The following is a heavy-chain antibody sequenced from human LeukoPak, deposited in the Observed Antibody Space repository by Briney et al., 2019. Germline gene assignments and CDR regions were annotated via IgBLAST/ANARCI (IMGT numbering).Heavy chain of an antibody. CDR2: IYHSGST. V-gene: IGHV4-38-2*01. Sequence: SETLSLTCAVSGYSISSGYYWGWIRQPPGKGLEWIGSIYHSGSTYYNPSFKSRVTISVDTSKNQFSLKLSSVTVADTAVYYCARLRSGSYYYWGQGTLVTVSS. CDR3: ARLRSGSYYY. J-gene: IGHJ4*02. CDR1: GYSISSGYY. D-gene: IGHD1-26*01.